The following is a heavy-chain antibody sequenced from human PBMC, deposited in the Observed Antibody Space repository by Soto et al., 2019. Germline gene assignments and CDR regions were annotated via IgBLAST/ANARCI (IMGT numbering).Heavy chain of an antibody. D-gene: IGHD4-17*01. J-gene: IGHJ6*02. V-gene: IGHV3-30*18. CDR3: AKIYGGYVYYYYGMDV. CDR2: ISYDGSNK. CDR1: GFTFSSFG. Sequence: PGGSLRLSCAASGFTFSSFGMHWVRQAPGKGLEWVSFISYDGSNKYYGDSVKGRFTISRDNSKNTLYLQMNSLRVDDTAVYYCAKIYGGYVYYYYGMDVWGQGTTVTVSS.